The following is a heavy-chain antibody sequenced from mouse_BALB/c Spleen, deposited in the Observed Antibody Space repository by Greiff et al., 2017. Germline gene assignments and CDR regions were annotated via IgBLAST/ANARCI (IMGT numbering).Heavy chain of an antibody. J-gene: IGHJ3*01. V-gene: IGHV14-3*02. CDR1: GFNIKDTY. Sequence: EVQLQQSGAELVKPGASVKLSCTVSGFNIKDTYMHWVKQRPEQGLEWIGRIDPANGNTKYDPKFQGKATITADTSSNTAYLQLSSLTSEDTAVYYCARSTGFAYWGQGTLVTVSA. CDR2: IDPANGNT. CDR3: ARSTGFAY.